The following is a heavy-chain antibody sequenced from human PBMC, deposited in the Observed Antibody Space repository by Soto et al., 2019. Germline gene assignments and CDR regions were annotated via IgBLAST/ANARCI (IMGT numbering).Heavy chain of an antibody. J-gene: IGHJ4*02. CDR2: ISSGGSTT. Sequence: QVQLVESGGGLVKPGGSLRLSCAASGFTFSDYHMTWIRQAPGKGLEWVSYISSGGSTTYYADSVKGRLTISRDNAKKSLYLQMDSLRAGDTAVYYCSRAGRYYGSARTLLPFDYWGQGTLVTVSS. D-gene: IGHD3-10*01. CDR1: GFTFSDYH. V-gene: IGHV3-11*01. CDR3: SRAGRYYGSARTLLPFDY.